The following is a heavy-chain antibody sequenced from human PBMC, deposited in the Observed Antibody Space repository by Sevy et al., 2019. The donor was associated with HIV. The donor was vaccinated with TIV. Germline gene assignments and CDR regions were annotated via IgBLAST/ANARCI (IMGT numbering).Heavy chain of an antibody. Sequence: SETLSLTCTVSGGSMSSYYWSWIRQPPGKGLEWIGYIYYIGSTNYNPSLKSRVTMSVDTSKNQFSLKLSSVTAADTAVYYCARAKGDYDSSGYYRSNWFDPWGQGTLVTVSS. CDR2: IYYIGST. J-gene: IGHJ5*02. V-gene: IGHV4-59*12. CDR3: ARAKGDYDSSGYYRSNWFDP. CDR1: GGSMSSYY. D-gene: IGHD3-22*01.